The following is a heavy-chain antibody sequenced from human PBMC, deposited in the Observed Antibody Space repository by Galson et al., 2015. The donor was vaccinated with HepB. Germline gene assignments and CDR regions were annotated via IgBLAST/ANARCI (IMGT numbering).Heavy chain of an antibody. D-gene: IGHD5-12*01. Sequence: SLRLSCAVSGFTFRSFAMSWVRQAPGKGLEWVSSIGGSGDTPYYADSVKGRFTISRDNSKNTLYMQMNSLRAEDTAVYHCAAERYRYGGAFDFWGQGTLVTVSS. CDR1: GFTFRSFA. CDR2: IGGSGDTP. J-gene: IGHJ4*02. CDR3: AAERYRYGGAFDF. V-gene: IGHV3-23*01.